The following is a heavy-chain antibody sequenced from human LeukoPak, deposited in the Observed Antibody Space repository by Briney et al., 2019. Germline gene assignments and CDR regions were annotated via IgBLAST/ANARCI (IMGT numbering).Heavy chain of an antibody. CDR3: ARDLRAFGYSSSSFDY. V-gene: IGHV3-20*04. D-gene: IGHD6-13*01. CDR2: INWNGGST. Sequence: PGGSLRLSCAASGFTFDDYGMSWVRQAPGKGLEWVSGINWNGGSTDYADSVKGRFTISRDNAKNSLYLQMNSLRAEDTALYYCARDLRAFGYSSSSFDYWGQGTLVTVSS. J-gene: IGHJ4*02. CDR1: GFTFDDYG.